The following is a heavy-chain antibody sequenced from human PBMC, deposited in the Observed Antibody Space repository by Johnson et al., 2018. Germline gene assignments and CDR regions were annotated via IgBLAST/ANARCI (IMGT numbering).Heavy chain of an antibody. CDR1: RFTFSSYT. V-gene: IGHV3-21*01. J-gene: IGHJ4*02. D-gene: IGHD6-19*01. CDR3: ARQEDSGWYFED. Sequence: EVQLVESGGGLVKPGGSLRLSCAASRFTFSSYTMHWVRQAPGKGLEWVSSISHSSTYIYYANSVRGRITIPRDNAKKSLYLQMNSLRAEDMAVYYCARQEDSGWYFEDWGQGTLVTVSS. CDR2: ISHSSTYI.